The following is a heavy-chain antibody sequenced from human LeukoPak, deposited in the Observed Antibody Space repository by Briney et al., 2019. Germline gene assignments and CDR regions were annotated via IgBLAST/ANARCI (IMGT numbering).Heavy chain of an antibody. CDR3: ARGSSCPD. CDR2: ISYDGSNK. CDR1: GFTFSSYG. J-gene: IGHJ4*02. V-gene: IGHV3-30*19. D-gene: IGHD6-13*01. Sequence: GRSLRLSCAASGFTFSSYGMHWVRQAPGKGLEWVAVISYDGSNKYYADSVKGRFTISRDNSKNTLYLQMNSLRAEDTAVYYCARGSSCPDWGQGTLVTVSS.